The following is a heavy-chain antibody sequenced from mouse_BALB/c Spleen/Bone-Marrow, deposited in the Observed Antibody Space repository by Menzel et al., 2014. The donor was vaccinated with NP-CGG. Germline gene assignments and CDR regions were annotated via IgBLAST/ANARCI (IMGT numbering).Heavy chain of an antibody. CDR1: GDSITSAY. CDR3: APYDGYSFDY. J-gene: IGHJ2*01. D-gene: IGHD2-3*01. Sequence: VQLVQSGPSLVKPSQSLSFTCSVTGDSITSAYLNWIRKFPGNKLEYMGYISYSGSTYYSPSLKSRISITRDTSKNQYYLQLNSVSTMDPATYCCAPYDGYSFDYWGQGTTLTVSS. V-gene: IGHV3-8*02. CDR2: ISYSGST.